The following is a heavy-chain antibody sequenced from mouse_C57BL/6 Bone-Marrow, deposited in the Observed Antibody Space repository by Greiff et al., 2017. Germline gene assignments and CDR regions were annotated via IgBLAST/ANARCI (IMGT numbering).Heavy chain of an antibody. V-gene: IGHV1-19*01. CDR2: INPYNGGT. CDR1: GYTFTDYY. CDR3: ARSYGYAYYFDY. D-gene: IGHD2-2*01. J-gene: IGHJ2*01. Sequence: EVQLQESGPVLVKPGASVKMSCKASGYTFTDYYMNWVKQSHGKSLEWIEVINPYNGGTSYNQKFKGKATLTVDKSSSTAYMELNSLTSEDSAVYYCARSYGYAYYFDYWGQGTTLTVSS.